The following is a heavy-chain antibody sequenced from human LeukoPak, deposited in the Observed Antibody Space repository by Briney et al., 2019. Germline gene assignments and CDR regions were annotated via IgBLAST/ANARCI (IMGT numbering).Heavy chain of an antibody. D-gene: IGHD3-22*01. CDR3: ARGSRDYYDSSGYRFDY. CDR1: GGTFSSYA. J-gene: IGHJ4*02. V-gene: IGHV1-69*05. Sequence: SVKVSCKASGGTFSSYAISWVRQAPGQGLEWMGGIIPIFGTANYAQKFQGRVTITTDKSTSTAYMELSSLRSEDTAVYYCARGSRDYYDSSGYRFDYWGQGTLVTVSS. CDR2: IIPIFGTA.